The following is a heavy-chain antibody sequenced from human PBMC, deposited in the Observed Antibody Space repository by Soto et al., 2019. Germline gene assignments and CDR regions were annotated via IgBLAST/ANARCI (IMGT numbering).Heavy chain of an antibody. CDR2: IYWDEDN. Sequence: QITLKESGPTLVKPTQTLTLTCTFSGFSRSNNGEAVGWFRQSPGKALEWLVLIYWDEDNRYNPPLRTRLSTTKDPSKNQVVLTLTNMAPVDPATYYCARYVATIPAGGFAPWGQGIPVTVAS. D-gene: IGHD3-10*02. CDR3: ARYVATIPAGGFAP. CDR1: GFSRSNNGEA. V-gene: IGHV2-5*02. J-gene: IGHJ5*02.